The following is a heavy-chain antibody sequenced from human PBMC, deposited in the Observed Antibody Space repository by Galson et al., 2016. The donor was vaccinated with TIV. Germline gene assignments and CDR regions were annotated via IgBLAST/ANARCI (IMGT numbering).Heavy chain of an antibody. CDR1: GYTFTDYG. J-gene: IGHJ4*02. V-gene: IGHV1-18*01. CDR2: ISGYSGNT. Sequence: SVKVSCKASGYTFTDYGISWVRQAPGQGLEWMGWISGYSGNTNHSQKFQGRVTMTTNTSTRTAYMELRSLRSDDTAVYYCARDRMSHLVGATQDFWGQGTLVSVSS. D-gene: IGHD1-26*01. CDR3: ARDRMSHLVGATQDF.